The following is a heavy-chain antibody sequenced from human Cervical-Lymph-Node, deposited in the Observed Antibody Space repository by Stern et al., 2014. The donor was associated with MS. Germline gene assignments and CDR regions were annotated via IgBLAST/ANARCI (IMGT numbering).Heavy chain of an antibody. D-gene: IGHD5-18*01. Sequence: ESGPPLVKPTQTLTLTCTFSGFSLTTTGVGVGWLRQPPGKALECLGLIFWDEDKRYIPSLKSRVTITKDTSKNQVVLTMTNMDPVDTATYYCTHLLYTYGYAPDFWGQGTPVTVSS. CDR3: THLLYTYGYAPDF. CDR2: IFWDEDK. J-gene: IGHJ4*02. V-gene: IGHV2-5*02. CDR1: GFSLTTTGVG.